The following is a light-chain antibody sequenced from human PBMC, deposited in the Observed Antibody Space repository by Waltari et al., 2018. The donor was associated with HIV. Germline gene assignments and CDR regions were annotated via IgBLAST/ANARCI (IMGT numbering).Light chain of an antibody. V-gene: IGLV2-14*01. Sequence: QSALTQPASVSGSPGQSITISCTGTISDVGGYDFVSWYQLHPGKAPKLMIYEVSNRPSGVSNRFSGSKSGNTASLTISGLQSDDEAHYFCASRAAENTFLFGGGTQVTVL. CDR3: ASRAAENTFL. CDR2: EVS. J-gene: IGLJ2*01. CDR1: ISDVGGYDF.